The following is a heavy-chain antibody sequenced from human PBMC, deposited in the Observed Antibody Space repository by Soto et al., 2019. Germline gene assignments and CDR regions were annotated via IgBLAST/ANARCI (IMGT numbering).Heavy chain of an antibody. D-gene: IGHD3-3*01. CDR3: ARRGGLGMTIVGVNYYYGMDG. CDR1: GYTFTGYY. CDR2: VNPNSGGT. V-gene: IGHV1-2*04. J-gene: IGHJ6*02. Sequence: GASVKVSCKASGYTFTGYYMHWVRQAPGQGLEWMGWVNPNSGGTNYAQKFQGWVTLTRDTSISTDYMELSRLRSDDTAVYYCARRGGLGMTIVGVNYYYGMDGWGQGTTVTVSS.